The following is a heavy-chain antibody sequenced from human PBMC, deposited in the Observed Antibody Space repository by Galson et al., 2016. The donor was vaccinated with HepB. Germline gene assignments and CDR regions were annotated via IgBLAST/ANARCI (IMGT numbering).Heavy chain of an antibody. J-gene: IGHJ4*02. CDR3: ARGRYFGSGPRFDH. CDR2: ISGHNGDT. D-gene: IGHD3-10*01. V-gene: IGHV1-18*01. Sequence: SVKVSCKASGYIFDTSGISWVRQAPGQGLDWLGWISGHNGDTKYAQKFQGRVTMTTDSSTGTAYMHLRSLRTDDTAVYYCARGRYFGSGPRFDHWGQGTVVS. CDR1: GYIFDTSG.